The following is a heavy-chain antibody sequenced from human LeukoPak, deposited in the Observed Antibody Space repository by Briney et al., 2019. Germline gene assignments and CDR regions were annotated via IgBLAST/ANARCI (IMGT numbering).Heavy chain of an antibody. V-gene: IGHV4-39*07. CDR1: GGSISSSSYY. CDR2: IYYSGST. J-gene: IGHJ3*02. Sequence: PSETLSLTCTVSGGSISSSSYYWGWIRQPPGKGLEWIGSIYYSGSTYYSPSLKSRVTIFGDTSKNQFFLKLSSVTAADTAVYYCARARYVNSFYAFDIWGQGTLVTVSS. D-gene: IGHD3-9*01. CDR3: ARARYVNSFYAFDI.